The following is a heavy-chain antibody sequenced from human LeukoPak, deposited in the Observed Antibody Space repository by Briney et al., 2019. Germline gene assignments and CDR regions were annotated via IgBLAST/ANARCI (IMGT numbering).Heavy chain of an antibody. Sequence: GASVTVSCKASGYTFTSYYMHWVRQAPGQGLEWMGIINPSGGNTSYAQKIQGRVTMTRDTSTSTVYMELSSLRSEDTAVYYCAREDHYDSSGQVVQAFDMWGQGTMVTVSS. CDR1: GYTFTSYY. V-gene: IGHV1-46*01. J-gene: IGHJ3*02. CDR3: AREDHYDSSGQVVQAFDM. CDR2: INPSGGNT. D-gene: IGHD3-22*01.